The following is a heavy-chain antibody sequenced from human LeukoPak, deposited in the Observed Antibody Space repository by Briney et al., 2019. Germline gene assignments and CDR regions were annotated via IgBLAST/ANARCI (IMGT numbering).Heavy chain of an antibody. D-gene: IGHD2-15*01. V-gene: IGHV3-48*03. CDR2: ISSSGSTI. CDR3: ARKSGYCSGGSCYYYFDY. J-gene: IGHJ4*02. Sequence: GGSLRLSCAASGFTFSSYEMNWVRQAPGKGLEWVSYISSSGSTIYYADSVKGRFTISRDNAKNSLYLQMNSLRAEDTTVYYCARKSGYCSGGSCYYYFDYWGQGTLVTVSS. CDR1: GFTFSSYE.